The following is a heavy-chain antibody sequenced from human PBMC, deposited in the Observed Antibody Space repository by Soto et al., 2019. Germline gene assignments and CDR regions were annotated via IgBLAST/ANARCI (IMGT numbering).Heavy chain of an antibody. D-gene: IGHD3-10*01. J-gene: IGHJ6*02. CDR2: IIPIFGTA. CDR1: GGTFSSYA. CDR3: ARSRVLWFGELLFTPDYYYYYGMDV. Sequence: ASVKVSCKASGGTFSSYAISWARQAPGQGLEWMGGIIPIFGTANYAQKFQGRVTITADESTSTAYMELSSLRSEDTAVYYCARSRVLWFGELLFTPDYYYYYGMDVWGQGTTVTVSS. V-gene: IGHV1-69*13.